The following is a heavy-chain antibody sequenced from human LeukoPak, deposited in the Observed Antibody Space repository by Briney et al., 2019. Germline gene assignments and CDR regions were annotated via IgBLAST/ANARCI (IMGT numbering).Heavy chain of an antibody. V-gene: IGHV1-18*01. CDR3: ARMPKYSSSSGGNY. Sequence: SVKVSCKASGYTFTSYGISWVRQAPGQGLEWMVWISAYNGNTNYAQKLQGRVTMTTDTSTSTAYMELRSLRSDDTAVYYCARMPKYSSSSGGNYWGQGTLVTVSS. J-gene: IGHJ4*02. D-gene: IGHD6-6*01. CDR1: GYTFTSYG. CDR2: ISAYNGNT.